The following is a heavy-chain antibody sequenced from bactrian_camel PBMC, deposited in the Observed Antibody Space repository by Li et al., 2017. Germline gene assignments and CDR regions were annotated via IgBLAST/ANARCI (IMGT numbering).Heavy chain of an antibody. CDR1: GYSGSGSC. CDR3: AARKVARGSHFSLGRAPALRRDEYNF. J-gene: IGHJ4*01. Sequence: QLVESGGGSVESGGSLTLSCVASGYSGSGSCMGWFRQAPGKEREGVAAIDSSGSATYTDSVKGRFTISQDNSKNTLFLQMNVLRPEDTAMYYCAARKVARGSHFSLGRAPALRRDEYNFWGQGTQVTVS. D-gene: IGHD2*01. CDR2: IDSSGSA. V-gene: IGHV3S53*01.